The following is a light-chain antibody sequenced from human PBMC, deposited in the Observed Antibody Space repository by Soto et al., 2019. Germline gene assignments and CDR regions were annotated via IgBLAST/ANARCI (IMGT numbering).Light chain of an antibody. CDR2: DAS. CDR3: HRDINCFLPP. CDR1: QSVSSG. Sequence: EIVMTQAPATLSVSPGERATLSCRASQSVSSGLAWYQQNPGQAPRLLIYDASTRATGIPARFSGSGSGTEFTLTISSLQSEVIALYGCHRDINCFLPPLGQGTRPAIK. J-gene: IGKJ5*01. V-gene: IGKV3-15*01.